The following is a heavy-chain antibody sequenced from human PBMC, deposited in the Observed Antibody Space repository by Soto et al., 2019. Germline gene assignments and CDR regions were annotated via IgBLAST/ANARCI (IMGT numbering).Heavy chain of an antibody. J-gene: IGHJ3*02. CDR2: INPSGGST. V-gene: IGHV1-46*03. Sequence: ASVKVSCKASGYTFTSYYMHWVRQAPGQGLERMGIINPSGGSTSYAQKFQGRVTMTRDTSTSTVYMELSSLRSEDTAVYYCARAPKPRIVVVIAIPSAFDIWGQGTMVTVSS. D-gene: IGHD2-21*01. CDR3: ARAPKPRIVVVIAIPSAFDI. CDR1: GYTFTSYY.